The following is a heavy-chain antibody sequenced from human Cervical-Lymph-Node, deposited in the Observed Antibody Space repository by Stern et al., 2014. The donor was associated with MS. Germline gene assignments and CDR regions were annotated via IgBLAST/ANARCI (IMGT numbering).Heavy chain of an antibody. CDR3: ARDGRHSYTYALDV. D-gene: IGHD2-2*02. CDR1: GGTFSVYA. Sequence: QVQLVQSGAEVKKPGSSVKISCKASGGTFSVYAINWLRQAPGQGLEWMGGIIPVVGTANYAQKFQGRVTITADESTRTTAMQLSSLRSNDTAVYYCARDGRHSYTYALDVWGQGTTVTVSS. CDR2: IIPVVGTA. J-gene: IGHJ6*02. V-gene: IGHV1-69*01.